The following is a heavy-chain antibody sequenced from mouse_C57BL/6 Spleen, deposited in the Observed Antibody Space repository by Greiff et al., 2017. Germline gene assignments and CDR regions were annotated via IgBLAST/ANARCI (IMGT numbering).Heavy chain of an antibody. CDR1: GYSITSGYY. CDR2: ISYDGSN. D-gene: IGHD5-1*01. CDR3: ARSNYFDY. Sequence: EVKLQESGPGLVKPSQFLSLTCSVTGYSITSGYYWNWIRQFPGNKLEWMGYISYDGSNNYNPSLKNRISITRDTSKNQFFLKLNSVTTEDTATYYCARSNYFDYWGQGTTLTVSS. J-gene: IGHJ2*01. V-gene: IGHV3-6*01.